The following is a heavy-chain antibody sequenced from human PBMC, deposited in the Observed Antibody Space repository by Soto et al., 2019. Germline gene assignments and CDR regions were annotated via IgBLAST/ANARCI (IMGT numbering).Heavy chain of an antibody. CDR2: INSDGSST. CDR1: GFTFSSYW. CDR3: ASGIAAPNEYYYYYYGMDV. Sequence: GSLRLSCAASGFTFSSYWMHWVRQAPGKGLVWVSRINSDGSSTSYADSVKGRFTISRDNAKNTLYLQMNSLRAEDTAVYYCASGIAAPNEYYYYYYGMDVWGQGTTVPVSS. D-gene: IGHD6-13*01. J-gene: IGHJ6*02. V-gene: IGHV3-74*01.